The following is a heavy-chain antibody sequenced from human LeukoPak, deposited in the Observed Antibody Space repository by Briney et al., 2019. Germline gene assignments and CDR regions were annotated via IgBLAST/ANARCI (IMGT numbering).Heavy chain of an antibody. CDR2: IKEDGSEK. CDR1: GFIFSSYW. Sequence: GGSLRLSCAASGFIFSSYWMGWVRQAPGKGLEWVADIKEDGSEKYSVDSMKGRFTISRDNAKNSLYLQMDSLRAEDTAVYYCARDTYRFFDLWGRGTLVTVSS. J-gene: IGHJ2*01. CDR3: ARDTYRFFDL. V-gene: IGHV3-7*01.